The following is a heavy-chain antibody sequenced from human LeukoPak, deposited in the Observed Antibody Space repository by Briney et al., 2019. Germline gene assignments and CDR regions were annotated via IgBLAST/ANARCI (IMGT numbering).Heavy chain of an antibody. D-gene: IGHD3-10*01. Sequence: TGGSLRLSCSASGFIISDYAMHWVRQAPGRGLVWISRINSDGSSRSYADSVKGRFTISRDNAKNTLDLQMNSLRAEDTAVYYCARDHYGSSFGYWGQGTLVTVSS. CDR3: ARDHYGSSFGY. CDR2: INSDGSSR. J-gene: IGHJ4*02. V-gene: IGHV3-74*01. CDR1: GFIISDYA.